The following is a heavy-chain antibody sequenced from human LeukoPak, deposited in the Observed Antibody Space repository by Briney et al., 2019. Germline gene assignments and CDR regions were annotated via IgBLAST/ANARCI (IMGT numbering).Heavy chain of an antibody. CDR3: ARGAGCSSTSCYALRYFDL. V-gene: IGHV1-2*02. D-gene: IGHD2-2*01. CDR1: VYTFTGYY. J-gene: IGHJ2*01. Sequence: GASVTVSCKASVYTFTGYYMHWVRQAPGQGLEWMGWINPNSGGTNYAQKFQGRVTMTRDTSISTAYMELSRLRSDDTAVYYCARGAGCSSTSCYALRYFDLWGRGTLVTVSS. CDR2: INPNSGGT.